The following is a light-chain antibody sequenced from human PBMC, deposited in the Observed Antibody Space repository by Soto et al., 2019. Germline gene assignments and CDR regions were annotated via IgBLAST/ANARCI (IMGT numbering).Light chain of an antibody. V-gene: IGKV1-39*01. CDR2: AAF. Sequence: DIQVTQSPSSLAASVGDRVTITGRASQSISSYLNWYQKKTGKDPKLVIYAAFSLQSGVPSRFSGSVSGTDFTLTISSLQTEDCATYDGQQRYSTPLTFCGGTKLDI. CDR1: QSISSY. J-gene: IGKJ4*01. CDR3: QQRYSTPLT.